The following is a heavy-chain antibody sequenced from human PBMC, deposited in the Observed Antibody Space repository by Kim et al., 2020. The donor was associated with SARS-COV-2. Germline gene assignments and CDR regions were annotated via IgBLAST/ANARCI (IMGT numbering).Heavy chain of an antibody. CDR2: INSYWPCT. Sequence: ASVKVSCKTSGYDFIRHYIHWVRQAPGQGLEWLGVINSYWPCTTYAHKFQGRVAMTRDTSTATVYLDLTDLKSDDTAAYFCGWGYVSSASNLYYIDFWGRRRQVPVSS. D-gene: IGHD5-12*01. V-gene: IGHV1-46*01. J-gene: IGHJ4*02. CDR1: GYDFIRHY. CDR3: GWGYVSSASNLYYIDF.